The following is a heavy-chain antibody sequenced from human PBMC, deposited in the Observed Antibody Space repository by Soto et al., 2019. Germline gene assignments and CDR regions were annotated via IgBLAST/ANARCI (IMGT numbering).Heavy chain of an antibody. V-gene: IGHV4-31*03. CDR3: VRGGSCTNGVCSVFDY. Sequence: LSLTCTLSAGSVSSVGYYWSWIRQHPGKGLEWIGYITYSGNTYYNPSLESRVTMSADTSKNQFSLKLSSVTAADTAVYFCVRGGSCTNGVCSVFDYWGQGTL. D-gene: IGHD2-8*01. CDR1: AGSVSSVGYY. J-gene: IGHJ4*02. CDR2: ITYSGNT.